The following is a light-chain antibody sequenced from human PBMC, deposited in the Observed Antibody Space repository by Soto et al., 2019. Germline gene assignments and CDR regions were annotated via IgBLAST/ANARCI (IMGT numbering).Light chain of an antibody. J-gene: IGLJ1*01. CDR1: SSDVGGYNY. CDR3: SSYTSSSTLLYV. CDR2: DVS. Sequence: QSVLTQPASVSGSPGQSITISCTGTSSDVGGYNYVSWYQQHPGKAPKLMIYDVSNRPSGVSNRFSGSKSGNTASLTISGLQVEDEADYYCSSYTSSSTLLYVFGTGTKLTVL. V-gene: IGLV2-14*01.